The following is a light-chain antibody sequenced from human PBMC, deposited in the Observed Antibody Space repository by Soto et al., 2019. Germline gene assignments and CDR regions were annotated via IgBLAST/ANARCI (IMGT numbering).Light chain of an antibody. CDR2: GAS. CDR1: QSIRTN. J-gene: IGKJ1*01. CDR3: QQYFNWPLTWT. V-gene: IGKV3-15*01. Sequence: EIVLTQSPATLSVSAGGTVTLSCRASQSIRTNVAWYQPISGQAPRLLVYGASTRATGVPARFSGSGSGTEFTLTISSLQSEDSAFYYCQQYFNWPLTWTFGPGSKVQIK.